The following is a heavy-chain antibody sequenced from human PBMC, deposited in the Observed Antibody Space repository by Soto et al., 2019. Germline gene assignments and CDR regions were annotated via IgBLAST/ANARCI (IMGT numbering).Heavy chain of an antibody. CDR1: GGTFSSYA. CDR3: ARGLFSSSSGGYYYYGMDV. J-gene: IGHJ6*02. Sequence: QVQLVQSGAEVKKPGSSVKVSCKASGGTFSSYAISWVRQAPGQGLEWMGGIIPIFGTANYAQKFQGRVTSTADESTSTAYMELSSLRSEDTAVYYCARGLFSSSSGGYYYYGMDVWGQGTTVTVSS. D-gene: IGHD6-6*01. V-gene: IGHV1-69*01. CDR2: IIPIFGTA.